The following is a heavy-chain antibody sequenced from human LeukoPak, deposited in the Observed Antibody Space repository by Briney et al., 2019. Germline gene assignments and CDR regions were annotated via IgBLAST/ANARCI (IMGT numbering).Heavy chain of an antibody. CDR1: GFTFSSYA. Sequence: GGSLRLSCAASGFTFSSYAIHWVRQAPGKGLEWVAVMSYDGSNKYYADSVKGRFTISRDNSKNTLYLQMNSLKTEDTAVYYCTTDTRRAAAGLYWGQGTLVTVSS. CDR3: TTDTRRAAAGLY. CDR2: MSYDGSNK. D-gene: IGHD6-13*01. J-gene: IGHJ4*02. V-gene: IGHV3-30-3*01.